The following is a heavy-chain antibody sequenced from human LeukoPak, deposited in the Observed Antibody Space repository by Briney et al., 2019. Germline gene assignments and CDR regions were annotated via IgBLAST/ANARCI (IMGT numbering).Heavy chain of an antibody. CDR2: ISGSGGTT. CDR3: ANFNGISSSTKYFQH. CDR1: GFTFSSYA. Sequence: PGGSLRLSCAASGFTFSSYAMSWVRQAPGKGLEWVSAISGSGGTTYYADSVKGRFTISRDNSQNTLYLQMNSLRAEDTAIYYCANFNGISSSTKYFQHWGQGTLVTVSS. V-gene: IGHV3-23*01. J-gene: IGHJ1*01. D-gene: IGHD2-2*01.